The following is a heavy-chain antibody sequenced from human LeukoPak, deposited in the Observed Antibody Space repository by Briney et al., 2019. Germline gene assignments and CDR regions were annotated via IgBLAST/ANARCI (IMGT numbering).Heavy chain of an antibody. V-gene: IGHV4-39*07. CDR3: ARGGYCSSTSCYYFDP. CDR2: INHSGST. J-gene: IGHJ5*02. Sequence: SETLSLTCTVSGGSISSSSYYWGWIRQPPGKGLEWIGEINHSGSTNYNPSLKSRVTISVDTSKNQFSLKLSSVTAADTAVYYCARGGYCSSTSCYYFDPWGQGTLVTVSS. CDR1: GGSISSSSYY. D-gene: IGHD2-2*01.